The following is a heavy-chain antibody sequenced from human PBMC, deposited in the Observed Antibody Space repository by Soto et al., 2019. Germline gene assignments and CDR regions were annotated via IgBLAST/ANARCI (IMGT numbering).Heavy chain of an antibody. V-gene: IGHV4-59*01. CDR1: GGSISSYY. Sequence: SETLSLTCTVSGGSISSYYWSWIRQPPGKGLEWIGYIYYSGSTNYNPSLKSRVTISVDTSKNQFSLKLSSVTAADTAVYYCARVPITMVWEGYGMDVWGQGTTVTVSS. D-gene: IGHD3-10*01. CDR2: IYYSGST. CDR3: ARVPITMVWEGYGMDV. J-gene: IGHJ6*02.